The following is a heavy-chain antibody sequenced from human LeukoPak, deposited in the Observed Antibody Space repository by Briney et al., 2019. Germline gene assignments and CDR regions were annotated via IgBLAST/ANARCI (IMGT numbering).Heavy chain of an antibody. J-gene: IGHJ5*02. D-gene: IGHD3-3*01. CDR1: GGSISNYY. CDR3: ASGPRSYYDFWSGYYTGSWCDP. Sequence: SETLSLTCTVSGGSISNYYWSWIRQPPGKGLEWIGYIYYSGSTNYNPSLKSRVTISVDTSKNQFSLKLSSVTAADTAVYYCASGPRSYYDFWSGYYTGSWCDPWGQGTLVTVSS. CDR2: IYYSGST. V-gene: IGHV4-59*01.